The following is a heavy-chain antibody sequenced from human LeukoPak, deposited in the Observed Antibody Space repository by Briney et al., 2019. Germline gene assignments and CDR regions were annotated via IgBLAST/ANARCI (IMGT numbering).Heavy chain of an antibody. D-gene: IGHD3-22*01. CDR2: ISSSSSYI. V-gene: IGHV3-21*01. Sequence: PGGSLRLSCAASGFTFSSYSMNWVRQAPGKGLEWVSSISSSSSYIYYADSVKGRFTISRDNAKNSLYLQMNSLRAEDTAVYYCAREEGYYDSSGYYARGAFDIWGQGTMVTVSS. CDR1: GFTFSSYS. J-gene: IGHJ3*02. CDR3: AREEGYYDSSGYYARGAFDI.